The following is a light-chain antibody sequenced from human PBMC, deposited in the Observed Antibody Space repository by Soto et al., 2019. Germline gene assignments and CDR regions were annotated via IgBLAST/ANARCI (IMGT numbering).Light chain of an antibody. V-gene: IGKV3-11*01. CDR2: DAS. CDR1: QSVSNN. Sequence: EIVLTQSPATLSLSPGERATVSCRASQSVSNNLGWYQQKAGQAPRLLIYDASNRATGIPARFCGSGSGTDFTLPISSLVPDDYAVYYCWHGCTFGQGTRLEI. CDR3: WHGCT. J-gene: IGKJ5*01.